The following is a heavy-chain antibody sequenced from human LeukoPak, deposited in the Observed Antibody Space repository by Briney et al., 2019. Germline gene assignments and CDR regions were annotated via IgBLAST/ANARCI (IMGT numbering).Heavy chain of an antibody. CDR1: GYTFTDYY. D-gene: IGHD3-22*01. Sequence: ASVKVSCKASGYTFTDYYIHWVRQPPGQGLELMGWINLNSGRTNYAQNLQGRVYMTRDTSISTAHMELSRLRSDDPAVYYCARDYVDNFDSYGYIALDQWGQGTLVIVSS. V-gene: IGHV1-2*02. CDR2: INLNSGRT. J-gene: IGHJ4*02. CDR3: ARDYVDNFDSYGYIALDQ.